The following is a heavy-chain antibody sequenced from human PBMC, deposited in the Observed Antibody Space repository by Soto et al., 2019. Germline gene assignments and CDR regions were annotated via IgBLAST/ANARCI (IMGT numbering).Heavy chain of an antibody. J-gene: IGHJ4*02. CDR2: ISGSGGST. CDR3: AKVAMGYCSGGSCYGPADY. D-gene: IGHD2-15*01. Sequence: PGGSLRLSCAASGFTFSSYAMSWVRQAPGKGLEWVSAISGSGGSTYYADSVKGRFTISRDNSKNTLYLQMNSLRAEDTAVYYCAKVAMGYCSGGSCYGPADYWGQGTLVTVSS. CDR1: GFTFSSYA. V-gene: IGHV3-23*01.